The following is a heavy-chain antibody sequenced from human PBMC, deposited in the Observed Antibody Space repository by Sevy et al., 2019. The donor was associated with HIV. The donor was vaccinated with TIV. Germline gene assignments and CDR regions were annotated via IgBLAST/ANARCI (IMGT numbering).Heavy chain of an antibody. D-gene: IGHD1-1*01. V-gene: IGHV1-69*13. Sequence: SSVKVSCKASGGTFSSYAISWVRQAPGQGLEWMGGIIPIFGTANYAQKFQGRVTITADESTGTAYMELSSLRSEDTAGYYCARDHMSRNYGMDVWGQGTTVTVSS. CDR2: IIPIFGTA. CDR1: GGTFSSYA. CDR3: ARDHMSRNYGMDV. J-gene: IGHJ6*02.